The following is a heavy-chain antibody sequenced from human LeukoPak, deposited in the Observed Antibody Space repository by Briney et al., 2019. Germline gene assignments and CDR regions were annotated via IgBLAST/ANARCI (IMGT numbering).Heavy chain of an antibody. CDR3: ARGIFYDSSGYSTYYFDY. V-gene: IGHV4-30-4*01. D-gene: IGHD3-22*01. Sequence: PSETLSLTCTVSGGSISSGDYYWSWIRQAPGKGLEWIGYIYYSGSTYYNPSLKSRVTISVDTSKNQFSLKLSSVTAADTAVYYCARGIFYDSSGYSTYYFDYWGQGTLVTVSS. CDR1: GGSISSGDYY. J-gene: IGHJ4*02. CDR2: IYYSGST.